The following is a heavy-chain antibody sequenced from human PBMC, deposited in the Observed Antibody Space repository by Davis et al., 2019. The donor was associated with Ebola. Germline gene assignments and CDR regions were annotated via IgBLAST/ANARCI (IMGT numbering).Heavy chain of an antibody. V-gene: IGHV3-73*01. CDR1: GFTFSGSA. CDR2: IRSKANSYAT. CDR3: TFTVTTVDY. D-gene: IGHD4-17*01. J-gene: IGHJ4*02. Sequence: PGGSLRLSCAASGFTFSGSAMHWVRQASGKGLEWVGRIRSKANSYATAYAASVKGRFTISRDDSKNTAYLQMNSLKTEDTAAYYCTFTVTTVDYWGQGTLVTVSS.